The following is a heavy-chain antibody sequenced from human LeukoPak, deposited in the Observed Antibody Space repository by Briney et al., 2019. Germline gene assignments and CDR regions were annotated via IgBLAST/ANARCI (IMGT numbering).Heavy chain of an antibody. J-gene: IGHJ5*02. CDR1: GYTFTGYY. CDR3: ARARGYCSSTSCLGHSNWFDP. V-gene: IGHV1-2*04. Sequence: ASVKVSCKASGYTFTGYYMHWVRQDPGQGLEWMGWINPNSGGTNYAQKFQGWVTMTRDTSISTAYMELSRLRSDDTAVYYCARARGYCSSTSCLGHSNWFDPWGQGTLVTVSS. CDR2: INPNSGGT. D-gene: IGHD2-2*01.